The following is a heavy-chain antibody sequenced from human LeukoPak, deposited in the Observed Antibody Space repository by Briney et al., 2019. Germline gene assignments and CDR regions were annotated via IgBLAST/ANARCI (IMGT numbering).Heavy chain of an antibody. V-gene: IGHV4-59*08. CDR3: ARHSGSYYDSDY. J-gene: IGHJ4*02. CDR1: GGSISTYY. CDR2: IYYSGST. Sequence: SETLSLTCTVSGGSISTYYWSWIRQPPGKGLEWIGYIYYSGSTNYNPSLKSRVTISVDTSKNQFSLKLSSVTAADTAVYYCARHSGSYYDSDYWGQGTLVTVSS. D-gene: IGHD1-26*01.